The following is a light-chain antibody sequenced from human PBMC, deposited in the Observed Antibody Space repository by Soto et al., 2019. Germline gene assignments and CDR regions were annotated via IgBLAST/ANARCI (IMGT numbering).Light chain of an antibody. CDR3: VAWDDNLSSRV. Sequence: QSVLTQPPSASATPGQRVTISCSGSSSNIGSNTVNWYQQLPGTAPKLLIYKSNQRPSGVPDRFSGSKSGTSASLAISGLQSEDEADYYCVAWDDNLSSRVFGGGTKVTVL. CDR1: SSNIGSNT. CDR2: KSN. J-gene: IGLJ3*02. V-gene: IGLV1-44*01.